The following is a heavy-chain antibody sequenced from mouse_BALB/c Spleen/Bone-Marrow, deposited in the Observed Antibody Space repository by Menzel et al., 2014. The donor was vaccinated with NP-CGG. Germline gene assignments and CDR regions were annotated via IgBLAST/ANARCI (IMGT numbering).Heavy chain of an antibody. J-gene: IGHJ3*01. V-gene: IGHV1-4*01. CDR3: AREARTGAWFAY. D-gene: IGHD4-1*01. Sequence: QVQLKESGAELARPGASVKMSCKASGYTFTNYTMQWIRQRPGQGLEWIGYIVPSSDYTNYNQNFKDKATLTADKSSSTAYMQLNSLTSKDFAVYDCAREARTGAWFAYWGQGTLVTVSA. CDR1: GYTFTNYT. CDR2: IVPSSDYT.